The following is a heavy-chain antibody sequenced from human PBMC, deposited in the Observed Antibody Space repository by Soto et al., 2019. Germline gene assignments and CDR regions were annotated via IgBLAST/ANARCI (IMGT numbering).Heavy chain of an antibody. V-gene: IGHV3-48*01. CDR1: GFTFSSYS. CDR3: ARDSLAVVVPAATNWFDP. J-gene: IGHJ5*02. CDR2: ISSSSSTI. Sequence: GGSLRLSCAASGFTFSSYSMNWVRQAPGKGLEWVSYISSSSSTIYYADSVKGRFTISRDNAKNSLYLQMNSLRAEDTAVYYCARDSLAVVVPAATNWFDPWGQGTLVTVSS. D-gene: IGHD2-2*01.